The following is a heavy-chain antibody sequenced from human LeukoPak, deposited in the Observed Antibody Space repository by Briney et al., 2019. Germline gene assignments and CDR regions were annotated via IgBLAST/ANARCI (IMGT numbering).Heavy chain of an antibody. CDR1: GDSITSGDYY. Sequence: PSETLSLTCDVSGDSITSGDYYWAWIRQPPGTGQQWIASIYYNGATYYNPFLRSRLTISRDTSKNQFSLKMTSVTTTDTAVYHCARHASGWYTDWGQGTPVTVSP. CDR3: ARHASGWYTD. CDR2: IYYNGAT. V-gene: IGHV4-39*01. J-gene: IGHJ1*01. D-gene: IGHD6-19*01.